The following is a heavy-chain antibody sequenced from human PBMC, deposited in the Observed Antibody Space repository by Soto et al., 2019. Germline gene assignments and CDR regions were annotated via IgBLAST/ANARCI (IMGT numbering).Heavy chain of an antibody. J-gene: IGHJ4*02. CDR1: GYIFRSYW. D-gene: IGHD6-19*01. Sequence: GESLKISCKGSGYIFRSYWIAWVRQMPGKGLEWMGIIYAGDSDTRYSPSFQGQVTISADKSISTAYLQWSSLKASDTAMYYCASRDSNGWYYFDYWGQGTLVTVSS. CDR2: IYAGDSDT. CDR3: ASRDSNGWYYFDY. V-gene: IGHV5-51*01.